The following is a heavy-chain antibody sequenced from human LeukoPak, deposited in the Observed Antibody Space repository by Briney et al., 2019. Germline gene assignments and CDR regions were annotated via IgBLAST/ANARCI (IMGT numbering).Heavy chain of an antibody. J-gene: IGHJ4*02. CDR2: IGSSGYTV. V-gene: IGHV3-48*03. Sequence: GGSRRLSCAASGFIFSSYEINWVRQAPGKGLEWVSYIGSSGYTVNYADSVEGRFTISRDNTKNSLYHQMNSLRAEDTAVYYCVSPPYYFDTTNYYVGYWGQGTLVTVSS. D-gene: IGHD3-22*01. CDR3: VSPPYYFDTTNYYVGY. CDR1: GFIFSSYE.